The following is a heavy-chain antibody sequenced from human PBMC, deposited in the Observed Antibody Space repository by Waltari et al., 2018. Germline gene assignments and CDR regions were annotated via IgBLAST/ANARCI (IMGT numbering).Heavy chain of an antibody. V-gene: IGHV4-38-2*01. CDR3: ASTYYDILTGYGNWFDP. J-gene: IGHJ5*02. Sequence: QVQLQESGPGLVKPSETLSLTCAVSGYSISSGYYWGWIRQPPGKGLEWIGSIYHSGSTYYNPSLKSRVTISVDTSKNQFSLKLSSVTAADTAVYYCASTYYDILTGYGNWFDPWGQGTLVTVSS. D-gene: IGHD3-9*01. CDR1: GYSISSGYY. CDR2: IYHSGST.